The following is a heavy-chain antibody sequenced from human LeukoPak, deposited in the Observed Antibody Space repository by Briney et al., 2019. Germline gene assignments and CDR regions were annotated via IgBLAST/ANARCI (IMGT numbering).Heavy chain of an antibody. D-gene: IGHD3-3*01. CDR3: ARDRQGDSFYDFWSGYYPAYYYYYMDV. CDR1: GFTFSDYY. J-gene: IGHJ6*03. V-gene: IGHV3-11*04. Sequence: GGSLRLSCAASGFTFSDYYMSWFRQAPGKGLEWVSYISSSGSTIYYADSVKGRFTISRDNAKNSLYLQMNSLRAEDTAVYYCARDRQGDSFYDFWSGYYPAYYYYYMDVGGKGTTVTVSS. CDR2: ISSSGSTI.